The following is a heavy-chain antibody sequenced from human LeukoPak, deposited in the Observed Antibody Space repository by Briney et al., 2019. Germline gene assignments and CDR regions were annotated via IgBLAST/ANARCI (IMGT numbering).Heavy chain of an antibody. V-gene: IGHV3-23*01. CDR3: AKAVATLGSGSNNGDY. D-gene: IGHD3-10*02. CDR1: GFTFSSYA. J-gene: IGHJ4*02. Sequence: GGSLRLSCAASGFTFSSYAMSWVRQAPGKGLEWVSGISGSGGSTYYADSVKGRFTISRDNSKNTLYLQMNSLRAEDTAVYYCAKAVATLGSGSNNGDYWGQGTLVTVSS. CDR2: ISGSGGST.